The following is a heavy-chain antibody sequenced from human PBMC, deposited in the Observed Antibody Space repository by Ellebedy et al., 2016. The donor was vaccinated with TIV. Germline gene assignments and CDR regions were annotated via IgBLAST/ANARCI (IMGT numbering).Heavy chain of an antibody. Sequence: PGGSLRLSCTVSGFAITSYATSWVRQAPGKGLEWVAGIVGTGNTYYTESVKGRFTISRDISKSTVSLQMNSLRVEDSAIYYCAKDTIAGDGYWEFDSWGQGTLVTVSS. CDR2: IVGTGNT. J-gene: IGHJ4*02. V-gene: IGHV3-23*01. CDR1: GFAITSYA. D-gene: IGHD5-18*01. CDR3: AKDTIAGDGYWEFDS.